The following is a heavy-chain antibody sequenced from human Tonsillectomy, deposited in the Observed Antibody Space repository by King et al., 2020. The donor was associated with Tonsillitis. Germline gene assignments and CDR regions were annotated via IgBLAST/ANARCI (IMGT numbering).Heavy chain of an antibody. CDR2: ISYDGNDK. J-gene: IGHJ4*02. Sequence: VQLVESGGGVAQPGRSLRLYCAASGFSLRDYGIHWVRQAPGKGLEWVALISYDGNDKYYADSVKGGFTVSRDIPKNTVYLQMNSLRVDDTAVYSCTRFDYWGQGTLVTVSS. V-gene: IGHV3-30*03. CDR1: GFSLRDYG. D-gene: IGHD3-3*01. CDR3: TRFDY.